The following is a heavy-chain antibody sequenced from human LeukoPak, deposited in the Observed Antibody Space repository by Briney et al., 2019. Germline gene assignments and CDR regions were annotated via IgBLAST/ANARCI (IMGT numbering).Heavy chain of an antibody. V-gene: IGHV4-59*01. D-gene: IGHD5/OR15-5a*01. CDR2: IYYIGST. CDR1: GGSISSYY. Sequence: SETLSLTCTVSGGSISSYYWTWIRQPPGKGLEWIGYIYYIGSTNYNPSLKSRDTILVDTSKNQFSLRLSSVTAADTAVYYCAREVSTNPHFDYWGQGTLVTVSS. CDR3: AREVSTNPHFDY. J-gene: IGHJ4*02.